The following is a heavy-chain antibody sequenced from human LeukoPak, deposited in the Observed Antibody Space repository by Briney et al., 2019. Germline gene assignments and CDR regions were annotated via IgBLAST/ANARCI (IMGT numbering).Heavy chain of an antibody. V-gene: IGHV4-59*01. CDR2: IYYNGIT. Sequence: SETLSLTCTVSGGAISTYYWNWIRQPPGKGLEWIGYIYYNGITNYNPSLKSRVTISLDTSKTQFSLSLSSVTAADTAVYYCASRITIFGAFDYWGQGTLVTVSS. CDR3: ASRITIFGAFDY. CDR1: GGAISTYY. D-gene: IGHD3-3*01. J-gene: IGHJ4*02.